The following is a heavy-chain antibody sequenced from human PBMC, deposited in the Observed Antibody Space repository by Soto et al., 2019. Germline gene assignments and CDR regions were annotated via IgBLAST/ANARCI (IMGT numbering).Heavy chain of an antibody. CDR3: ARPIQHSSGKVRYYYGMDV. J-gene: IGHJ6*02. V-gene: IGHV5-51*01. CDR1: GYSFTSYL. D-gene: IGHD3-22*01. Sequence: PGESLKISCKGSGYSFTSYLIGWVRQMPGKGLEWMGIIYPGDSDTRYSPSFQGQVTISADKSISTAYLQWSSLKASDTAMYYCARPIQHSSGKVRYYYGMDVWGQGTTVTVSS. CDR2: IYPGDSDT.